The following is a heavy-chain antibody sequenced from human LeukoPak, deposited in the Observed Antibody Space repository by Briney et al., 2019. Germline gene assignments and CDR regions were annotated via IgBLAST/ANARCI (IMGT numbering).Heavy chain of an antibody. Sequence: GASVKVSCKASGGTFSSYAISWVRQAPGQGLEGMGRIIPILGIANYAQKFQGRVTITADKSTSTAYMELSSLRSEDTAVYYCARDRGSYYYDSSGYSDYWGQGTLVTVSS. CDR2: IIPILGIA. D-gene: IGHD3-22*01. J-gene: IGHJ4*02. CDR3: ARDRGSYYYDSSGYSDY. CDR1: GGTFSSYA. V-gene: IGHV1-69*04.